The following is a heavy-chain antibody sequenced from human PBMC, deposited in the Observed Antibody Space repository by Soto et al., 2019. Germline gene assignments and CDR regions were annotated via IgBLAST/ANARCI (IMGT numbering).Heavy chain of an antibody. D-gene: IGHD6-6*01. CDR3: ARADPAPPVRSSRSASPKYGP. V-gene: IGHV1-46*01. CDR1: AATFTSYY. CDR2: INPNGGST. Sequence: ASVQVSCQTAAATFTSYYIRWVLQAPGHGLDWMGIINPNGGSTRFAQTFQGRITMTTDTSTSTVYMELRSPRSEDTAVYYCARADPAPPVRSSRSASPKYGPWGQGTLVTVSS. J-gene: IGHJ5*02.